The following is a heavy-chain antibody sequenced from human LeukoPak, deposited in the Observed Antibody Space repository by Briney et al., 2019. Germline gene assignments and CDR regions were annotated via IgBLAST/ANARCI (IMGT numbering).Heavy chain of an antibody. D-gene: IGHD3-9*01. CDR3: AKCILTGYYKGYMDV. CDR2: ISGSGGST. Sequence: PGGSLRLSCAASGFTFSSNGMSWVRQAPGKWLEWVSGISGSGGSTNYADSVKGRFTISRDNSKNTLYLQINSLRAEDTAVYYCAKCILTGYYKGYMDVWGKGTTVTISS. J-gene: IGHJ6*03. CDR1: GFTFSSNG. V-gene: IGHV3-23*01.